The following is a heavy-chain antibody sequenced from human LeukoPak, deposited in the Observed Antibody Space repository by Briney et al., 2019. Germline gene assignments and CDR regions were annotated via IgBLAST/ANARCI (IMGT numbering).Heavy chain of an antibody. D-gene: IGHD6-13*01. CDR2: IYYSGST. V-gene: IGHV4-59*08. CDR3: ASTSPGIAAAGRLDY. CDR1: GGSISSYY. Sequence: SETLSLTCTVSGGSISSYYWSWIRQPPGKGLEWIGYIYYSGSTYYNPSLKSRVTISVDTSKNQFSLKLSSVTAADTAVYYCASTSPGIAAAGRLDYWGQGTPVTVSS. J-gene: IGHJ4*02.